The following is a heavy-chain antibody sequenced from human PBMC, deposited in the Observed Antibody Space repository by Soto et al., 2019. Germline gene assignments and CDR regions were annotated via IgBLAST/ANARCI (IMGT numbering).Heavy chain of an antibody. J-gene: IGHJ6*02. CDR3: GRCRTDSYAMHV. CDR2: ISPYNGRT. Sequence: QVHLVQSGSDVEKPGASVKVSCKASGYSFTSYGIGWVRRVPGQGPEWMGWISPYNGRTNYAQSVKGRVVITTDISPNAVHLQLRSLRADDSAIYYCGRCRTDSYAMHVWGQGTTITVSS. V-gene: IGHV1-18*01. D-gene: IGHD5-18*01. CDR1: GYSFTSYG.